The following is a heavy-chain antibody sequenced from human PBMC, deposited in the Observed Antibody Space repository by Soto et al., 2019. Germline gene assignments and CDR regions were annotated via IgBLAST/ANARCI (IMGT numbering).Heavy chain of an antibody. V-gene: IGHV1-69*12. Sequence: QVQLVQSGAAVKRPGSSVKVSCKASGGTFSTYAINWVRQAPGQGLEWMGGIIPIFHTPNYVKKFQGRVTITADESTTTAYMEMSSLASEDTATYYSARPGQVGSGWRLWGQGTRVTVSS. CDR1: GGTFSTYA. CDR3: ARPGQVGSGWRL. D-gene: IGHD6-19*01. J-gene: IGHJ4*02. CDR2: IIPIFHTP.